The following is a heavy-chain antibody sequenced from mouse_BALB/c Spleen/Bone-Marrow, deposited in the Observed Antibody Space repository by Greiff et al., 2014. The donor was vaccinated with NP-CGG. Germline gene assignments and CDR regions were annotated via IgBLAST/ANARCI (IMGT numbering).Heavy chain of an antibody. CDR1: GFTFSSYA. J-gene: IGHJ3*01. V-gene: IGHV5-6-5*01. Sequence: EVQLVESGGGLVKPGGSLKLSCAASGFTFSSYAMSWVRQTPEKRLEWVASISSGGSTYYPDSVKGRFTISRDNARNILYLQMSSLRSEDTAMYYCAKRGAYGNFWFAYWGQGTLVPVSA. CDR2: ISSGGST. D-gene: IGHD2-10*02. CDR3: AKRGAYGNFWFAY.